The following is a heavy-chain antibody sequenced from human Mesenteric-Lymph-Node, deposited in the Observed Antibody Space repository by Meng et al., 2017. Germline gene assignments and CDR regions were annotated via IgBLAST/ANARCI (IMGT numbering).Heavy chain of an antibody. CDR3: ASACCSGGYCYEDY. V-gene: IGHV3-23*04. D-gene: IGHD2-21*01. J-gene: IGHJ4*02. Sequence: QVEVQGGGAGPVRGSLTLSLTRAGFSCSNYAMSWVRRAPGKGLEGLAAIRESGDCKYDTDPVNRRFTIPRDNSKNKLYLQMNSLRAEDTSAYYCASACCSGGYCYEDYWGRGTLVTVSS. CDR2: IRESGDCK. CDR1: GFSCSNYA.